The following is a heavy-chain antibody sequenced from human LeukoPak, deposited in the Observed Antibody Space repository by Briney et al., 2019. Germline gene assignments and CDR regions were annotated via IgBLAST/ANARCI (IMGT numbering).Heavy chain of an antibody. D-gene: IGHD5-18*01. V-gene: IGHV3-74*01. Sequence: GGSLRLSCAASGFTFSTYWMHWVRQAPGKGLVWISRINRDGSGITYADPVKGRFTISRDNAKSILYLQMNSLRAEDTAVYYCANTGYNYEFDYWGQGTLVTVSS. CDR3: ANTGYNYEFDY. CDR1: GFTFSTYW. J-gene: IGHJ4*02. CDR2: INRDGSGI.